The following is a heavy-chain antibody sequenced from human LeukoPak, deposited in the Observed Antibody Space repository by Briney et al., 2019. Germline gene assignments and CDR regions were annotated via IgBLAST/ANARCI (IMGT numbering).Heavy chain of an antibody. Sequence: SETLSLTCTVSGGSISSSSYYWGWIRQPPGKGLEWIGSIYHSGRTYYNPSLKSRVTISVDTSKNQFSLKLSSVTAADTAVYYCATQPDYDILTGYSYWGQGTLVTVSS. CDR1: GGSISSSSYY. J-gene: IGHJ4*02. CDR3: ATQPDYDILTGYSY. V-gene: IGHV4-39*07. D-gene: IGHD3-9*01. CDR2: IYHSGRT.